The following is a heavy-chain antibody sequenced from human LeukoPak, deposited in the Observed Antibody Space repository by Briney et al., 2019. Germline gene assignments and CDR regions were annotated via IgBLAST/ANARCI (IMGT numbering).Heavy chain of an antibody. CDR1: GYTLTNYW. V-gene: IGHV5-51*01. J-gene: IGHJ4*02. D-gene: IGHD5-24*01. CDR2: IYPGDSDT. Sequence: GESLKISCKVSGYTLTNYWIGWVRQMPGKGLEWMGIIYPGDSDTRYSPSFQGQVTISADKSIGIAYLQWSSLKASDTAMYYCARREMATQTPFEYWGQGTLVTVSS. CDR3: ARREMATQTPFEY.